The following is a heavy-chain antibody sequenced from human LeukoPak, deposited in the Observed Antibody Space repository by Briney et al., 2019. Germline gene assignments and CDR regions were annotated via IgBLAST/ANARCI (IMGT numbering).Heavy chain of an antibody. CDR3: ARGPAKLLWFGELFMDV. J-gene: IGHJ6*04. CDR2: ISAYNGNT. D-gene: IGHD3-10*01. CDR1: GYTLTSYG. Sequence: ASVKVSCKASGYTLTSYGISWVRQAPGQGLEWMGWISAYNGNTNYAQKLQGRVTMTTDTSTSTAYMELRSLRSDDTAVYYCARGPAKLLWFGELFMDVWGKGTTVTISS. V-gene: IGHV1-18*01.